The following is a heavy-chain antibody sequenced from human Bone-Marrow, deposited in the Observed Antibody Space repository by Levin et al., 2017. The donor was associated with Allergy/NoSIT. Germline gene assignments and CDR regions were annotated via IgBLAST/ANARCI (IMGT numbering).Heavy chain of an antibody. CDR2: IYSSGST. CDR1: GGSINNYY. D-gene: IGHD6-13*01. CDR3: ARDWYSSRERWAFDI. V-gene: IGHV4-4*08. Sequence: SETLSLTCTVSGGSINNYYWSWIRQPPGKGLEWIGYIYSSGSTNYNPSLKSRVTISVDTSKNQFSLKLSSVTAADTAVYYCARDWYSSRERWAFDIWGQGTMVTVSS. J-gene: IGHJ3*02.